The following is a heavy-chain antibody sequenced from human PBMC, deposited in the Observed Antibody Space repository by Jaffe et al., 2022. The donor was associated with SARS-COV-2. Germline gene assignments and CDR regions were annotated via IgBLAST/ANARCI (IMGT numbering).Heavy chain of an antibody. Sequence: EVQLVESGGGLIQPGGSLRLSCAASGFTVSSNYMSWVRQAPGKGLEWVSVIYSGGTTYYSDSVKGRFTISRDNSKNTLYLQMNSLRAEDTAVYHCARVRISWGILDFWGQGTLVTVSS. CDR3: ARVRISWGILDF. J-gene: IGHJ4*02. CDR1: GFTVSSNY. V-gene: IGHV3-53*01. D-gene: IGHD3-16*01. CDR2: IYSGGTT.